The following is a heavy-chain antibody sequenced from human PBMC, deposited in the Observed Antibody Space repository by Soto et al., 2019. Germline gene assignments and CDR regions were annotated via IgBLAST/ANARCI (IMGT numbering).Heavy chain of an antibody. CDR1: GFTFSSYG. Sequence: GGSLRLSCAASGFTFSSYGMHWVRQAPGKGLEWVAVISYDGSNKYYADSVKGRFTISRDNSKNTLYLQMNSLRAEDTAVYYCAKDKSRLGGSGWLGNWFDPWGQGTLVTVSS. D-gene: IGHD6-19*01. CDR2: ISYDGSNK. CDR3: AKDKSRLGGSGWLGNWFDP. V-gene: IGHV3-30*18. J-gene: IGHJ5*02.